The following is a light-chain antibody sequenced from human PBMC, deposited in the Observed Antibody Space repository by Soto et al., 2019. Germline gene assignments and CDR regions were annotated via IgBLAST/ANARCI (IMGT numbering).Light chain of an antibody. CDR1: HVISSW. CDR2: AAS. Sequence: DIQMTQSPSSVSASVGDRVTITCRASHVISSWLAWYQQKPGKAPKLLIYAASRLQSGVPSRFSGSESGADFTITISSLQPEDVATYYCQQTNNFPYTFGQGPSWRSN. J-gene: IGKJ2*01. V-gene: IGKV1-12*01. CDR3: QQTNNFPYT.